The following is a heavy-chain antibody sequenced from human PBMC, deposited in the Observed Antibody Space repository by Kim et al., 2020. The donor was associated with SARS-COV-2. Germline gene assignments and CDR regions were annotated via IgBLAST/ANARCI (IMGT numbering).Heavy chain of an antibody. D-gene: IGHD3-9*01. CDR2: ISSSGSTI. CDR3: AVDIWTGYFHGMDV. Sequence: GGSLRLSCAASGFTFSAYYMSWIRQAPGKGLEWVSYISSSGSTIYYADSVKGRFTISRDNAKNSLYLQMNSLRAEDTAVYYCAVDIWTGYFHGMDVWGQGTTVTVSS. CDR1: GFTFSAYY. V-gene: IGHV3-11*04. J-gene: IGHJ6*02.